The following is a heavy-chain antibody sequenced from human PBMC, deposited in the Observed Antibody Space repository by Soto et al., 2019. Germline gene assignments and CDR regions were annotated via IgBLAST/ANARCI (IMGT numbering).Heavy chain of an antibody. CDR3: GKYSGAYPVYNGMNV. CDR2: ISGNSDAA. V-gene: IGHV3-23*01. CDR1: GFPFSTSA. D-gene: IGHD1-26*01. Sequence: EVQLLESGGGLVQPGGSLRLSCAASGFPFSTSAMNWVRQAPGKGLEWVSIISGNSDAAHYAESVKGRFTSSRDNSKNCLYLQMNSLRAEDAAVYYCGKYSGAYPVYNGMNVWGHGTTVTVCS. J-gene: IGHJ6*02.